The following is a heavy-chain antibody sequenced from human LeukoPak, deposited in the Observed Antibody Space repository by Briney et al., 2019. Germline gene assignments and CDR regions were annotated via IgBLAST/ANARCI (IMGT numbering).Heavy chain of an antibody. V-gene: IGHV4-59*01. Sequence: PSETLSLTCTVSGGSISTYYWSWIRQPPGKGVEWIAYIYYSGSTNYNPSLKSRVTISVDTSKNLFSLKLSSVTAADTAVYYCARGGSYYGYFDYWGHGALVTVSS. D-gene: IGHD1-26*01. CDR1: GGSISTYY. CDR2: IYYSGST. J-gene: IGHJ4*01. CDR3: ARGGSYYGYFDY.